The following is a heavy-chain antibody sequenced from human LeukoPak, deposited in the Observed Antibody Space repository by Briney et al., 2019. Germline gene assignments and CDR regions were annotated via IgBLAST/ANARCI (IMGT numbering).Heavy chain of an antibody. D-gene: IGHD2-21*01. Sequence: PGGSLRLSCAASGFTFSSYAMSWVRQAPGKGLDWVSAISGSGGSTYYADSVKGRFTISRDNSKNTLYLQMNSLRAEDTAVYYCAKPKHIVVVIGWFDPWGQGTLVTVSS. J-gene: IGHJ5*02. CDR2: ISGSGGST. V-gene: IGHV3-23*01. CDR1: GFTFSSYA. CDR3: AKPKHIVVVIGWFDP.